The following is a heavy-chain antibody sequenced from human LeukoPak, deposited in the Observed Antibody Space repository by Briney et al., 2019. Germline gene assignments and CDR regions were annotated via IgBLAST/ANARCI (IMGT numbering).Heavy chain of an antibody. D-gene: IGHD4-17*01. Sequence: GGSLRLSCAASGFTVSSNYMSWVRQAPGKGLEWVSVIHSGGSTYYADSVKGRFTVSRDNSKNTLYLQMNSLRAEDTAVYYCARARDYVGAFDIWGQGTMVTVSS. J-gene: IGHJ3*02. CDR2: IHSGGST. V-gene: IGHV3-53*01. CDR3: ARARDYVGAFDI. CDR1: GFTVSSNY.